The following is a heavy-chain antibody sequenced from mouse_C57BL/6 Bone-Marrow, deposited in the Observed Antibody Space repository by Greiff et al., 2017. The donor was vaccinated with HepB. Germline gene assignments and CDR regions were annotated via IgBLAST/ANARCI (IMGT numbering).Heavy chain of an antibody. V-gene: IGHV1-9*01. D-gene: IGHD2-5*01. CDR1: GYTFTGYW. Sequence: QVQLQQSGAELMKPGASVKLSCKATGYTFTGYWIEWVKQRPGHGLEWIGEIVPGSGSTNYNEKFKGKATFTADTSSNTAYMKLSSLTTEDSAIYYCARGYSNYYFDYWGQGTTLTVSS. J-gene: IGHJ2*01. CDR2: IVPGSGST. CDR3: ARGYSNYYFDY.